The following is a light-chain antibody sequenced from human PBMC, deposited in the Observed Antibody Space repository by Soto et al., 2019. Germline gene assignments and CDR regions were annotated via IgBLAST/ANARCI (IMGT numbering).Light chain of an antibody. CDR2: GAS. Sequence: EIVLTQSPGTLSLSPGERATLSCRSSQSVSSTYIAWYQQKPGQAPRLLIYGASSRATGIPARFSGSGSGTDFTLTISSLEPEDFAVYYCLQRSSWPWTFGQGTKVDIK. J-gene: IGKJ1*01. CDR1: QSVSSTY. CDR3: LQRSSWPWT. V-gene: IGKV3D-20*02.